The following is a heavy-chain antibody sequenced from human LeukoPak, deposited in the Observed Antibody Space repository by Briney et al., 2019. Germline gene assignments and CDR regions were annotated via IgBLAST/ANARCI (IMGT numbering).Heavy chain of an antibody. V-gene: IGHV3-7*01. CDR1: GFTFGKYW. Sequence: GGSLRLSCVASGFTFGKYWMSWVRQAPGKGLEWVANIKLDGSEKNYVDSVKGRFTISRDNAKNSLFLQMNSLRAEDTAVYYCARGTSTVTTKNWFDPWGQGTLVTVSS. D-gene: IGHD4-17*01. CDR2: IKLDGSEK. CDR3: ARGTSTVTTKNWFDP. J-gene: IGHJ5*02.